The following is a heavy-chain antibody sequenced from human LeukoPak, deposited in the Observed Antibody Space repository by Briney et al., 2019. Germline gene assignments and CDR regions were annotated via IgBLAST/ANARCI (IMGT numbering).Heavy chain of an antibody. CDR3: ATYKQNFGAHGTDY. Sequence: GGSLRLSCTVSGFTFSNYWMRWVRQAPGKGLEWVASIDKNGREKRYVDSVEGRFTISRDNAANSVYLQMTSLGAEDTAVYYCATYKQNFGAHGTDYWGQGTLVTVSS. CDR2: IDKNGREK. V-gene: IGHV3-7*01. CDR1: GFTFSNYW. D-gene: IGHD3-10*01. J-gene: IGHJ4*02.